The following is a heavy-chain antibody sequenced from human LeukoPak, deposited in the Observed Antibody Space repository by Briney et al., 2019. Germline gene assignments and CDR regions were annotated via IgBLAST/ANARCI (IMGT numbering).Heavy chain of an antibody. CDR1: GFTFSSYG. CDR2: IYSGGST. CDR3: AVISSEDAFDI. Sequence: GGSLRLSCAASGFTFSSYGMTWVRQAPGKGLEWVSVIYSGGSTYYADSVKGRFTISRDNSKNTLYLQVNSLRAEDTAVYYCAVISSEDAFDIWGQGTTVTVSS. V-gene: IGHV3-66*02. D-gene: IGHD3-22*01. J-gene: IGHJ3*02.